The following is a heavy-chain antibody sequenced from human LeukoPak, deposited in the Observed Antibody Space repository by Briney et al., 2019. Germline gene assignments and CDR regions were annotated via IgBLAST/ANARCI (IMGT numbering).Heavy chain of an antibody. CDR2: INPNSGDT. J-gene: IGHJ4*02. V-gene: IGHV1-2*06. Sequence: ASVKVSCKASGGTFSSYAISWVRQAPGQGLEWMGRINPNSGDTNYAQKFQGRVTMTRDTSISTAYMGLSRLRSDDMAVYYCARDYCGGDCFPDYWGQGTLVTVSS. D-gene: IGHD2-21*02. CDR1: GGTFSSYA. CDR3: ARDYCGGDCFPDY.